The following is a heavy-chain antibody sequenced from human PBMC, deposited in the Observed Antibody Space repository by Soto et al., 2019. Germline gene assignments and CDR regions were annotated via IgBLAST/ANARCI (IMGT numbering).Heavy chain of an antibody. CDR3: ARGGYCSGGSCPEYYGMDV. Sequence: ASVKVSCKASGYTFTSYAMHWVLQAPGQRLEWMGWINAGNGNTKYSQKFQGRVTITRDTSASTAYMELSSLRSEDTAVYYCARGGYCSGGSCPEYYGMDVWGQGTTVTVSS. CDR1: GYTFTSYA. CDR2: INAGNGNT. D-gene: IGHD2-15*01. V-gene: IGHV1-3*01. J-gene: IGHJ6*02.